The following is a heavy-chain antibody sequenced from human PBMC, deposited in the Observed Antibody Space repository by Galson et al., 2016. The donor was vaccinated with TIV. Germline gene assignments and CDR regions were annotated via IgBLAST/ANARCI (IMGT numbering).Heavy chain of an antibody. CDR2: IIPLFSTA. CDR3: AKDRNTAMDTYYWYYGMDV. Sequence: SVKVSCKASGGSFSSHVFSCVRQAPGQGLEWMGGIIPLFSTANYAQKFQGRVTITAAESTSTAYMELTSLRYDDTAISYCAKDRNTAMDTYYWYYGMDVWGQGTTVTVSS. CDR1: GGSFSSHV. V-gene: IGHV1-69*13. D-gene: IGHD5-18*01. J-gene: IGHJ6*02.